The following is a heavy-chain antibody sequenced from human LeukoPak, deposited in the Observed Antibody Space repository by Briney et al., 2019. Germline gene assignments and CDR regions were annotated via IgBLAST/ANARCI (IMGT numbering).Heavy chain of an antibody. J-gene: IGHJ4*02. CDR1: GFTFSSYS. CDR3: ARAPSYGSGSSGY. V-gene: IGHV3-21*01. Sequence: GGSLRLSCAASGFTFSSYSMNWARQAPGKGLEWVSSISSSSSYIYYADSVKGRFTISRDNAKNSLYLQMNSLRAEDTAVYYCARAPSYGSGSSGYWGQGTLVTVSS. D-gene: IGHD3-10*01. CDR2: ISSSSSYI.